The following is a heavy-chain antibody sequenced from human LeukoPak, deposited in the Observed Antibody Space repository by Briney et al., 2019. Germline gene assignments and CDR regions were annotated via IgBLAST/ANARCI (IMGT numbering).Heavy chain of an antibody. D-gene: IGHD3-22*01. CDR2: IIPILGIA. V-gene: IGHV1-69*04. J-gene: IGHJ4*02. Sequence: SVKVSCKASGGTFSSYAISWVRQAPGQGLEWMGRIIPILGIANYAQKFQGRVTITADKSTSTAYMELSSLRSEDTAVYYCARVDGDYYDSSGYIDGWGQGTLVTVSS. CDR1: GGTFSSYA. CDR3: ARVDGDYYDSSGYIDG.